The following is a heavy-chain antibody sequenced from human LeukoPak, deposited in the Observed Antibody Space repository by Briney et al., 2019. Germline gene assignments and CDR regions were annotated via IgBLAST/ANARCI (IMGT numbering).Heavy chain of an antibody. J-gene: IGHJ4*02. CDR1: GYTFTSYG. CDR2: ISAYNGNT. D-gene: IGHD3-10*02. V-gene: IGHV1-18*01. CDR3: ARDGIGSDYVRYFDY. Sequence: ASVKVSCKASGYTFTSYGISWVRQAPGQGLEWMGWISAYNGNTSYAQKLQGRVTMTTDTSTSTAYMELRSLRSDDTAVYYCARDGIGSDYVRYFDYWGQGTLVTVSS.